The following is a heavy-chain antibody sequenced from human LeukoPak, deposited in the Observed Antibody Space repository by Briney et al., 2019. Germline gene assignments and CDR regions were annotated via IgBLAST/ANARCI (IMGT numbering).Heavy chain of an antibody. J-gene: IGHJ5*01. CDR1: GYSLSELF. CDR2: FDPEDGEP. D-gene: IGHD1-1*01. V-gene: IGHV1-24*01. Sequence: GASVRVSCKVSGYSLSELFTHWVRQAPGEGLEWMGGFDPEDGEPMYAQKFQGRVTMTEDTSTDTAYMELRSLRSEDTAVYYCATEKDELLDSWGQGTLVTVSS. CDR3: ATEKDELLDS.